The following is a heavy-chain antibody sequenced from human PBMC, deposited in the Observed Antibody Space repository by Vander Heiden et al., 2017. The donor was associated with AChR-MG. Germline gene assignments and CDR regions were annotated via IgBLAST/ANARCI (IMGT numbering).Heavy chain of an antibody. D-gene: IGHD2-15*01. V-gene: IGHV5-51*01. CDR2: IYPGDSDT. Sequence: EVQLVQSGAEVKKPGESLKISCQVSGYRFTTYWIGWVRQKPGKGLEWLGIIYPGDSDTRYSPSFQGQVTISADKSFSTAYLQWSSLKASDTAMYYCARRTAGSGGTWTFDYWGQGTLVTVSS. J-gene: IGHJ4*02. CDR3: ARRTAGSGGTWTFDY. CDR1: GYRFTTYW.